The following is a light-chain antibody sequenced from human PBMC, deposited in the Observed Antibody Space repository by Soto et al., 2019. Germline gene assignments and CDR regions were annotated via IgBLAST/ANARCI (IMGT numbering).Light chain of an antibody. CDR2: EVT. Sequence: QSVLTQPASVSGSPGQSITISCTGTSGDIGSYNRVSWYQQHPGKAPKLIIYEVTDRPSGVSNRFSGSKSGNTASPTISGLQAEDEAEYYCSSYTNINTRACVFGTGTKV. CDR1: SGDIGSYNR. J-gene: IGLJ1*01. V-gene: IGLV2-14*01. CDR3: SSYTNINTRACV.